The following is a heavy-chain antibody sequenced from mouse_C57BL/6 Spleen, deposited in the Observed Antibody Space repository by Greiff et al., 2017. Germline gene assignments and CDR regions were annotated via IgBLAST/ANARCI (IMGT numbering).Heavy chain of an antibody. J-gene: IGHJ2*01. CDR1: GYTFTSYW. V-gene: IGHV1-52*01. CDR3: ARLDYDYEYYFDY. Sequence: VQLQQSGAELVRPGSSVKLSCKASGYTFTSYWMHWVKQRPIQGLEWIGNIDPSDSETHYNQKFKDKATLTVDKSSSTAYMQLSSLTSEDSAVYYCARLDYDYEYYFDYWGQGTTLTVSS. D-gene: IGHD2-4*01. CDR2: IDPSDSET.